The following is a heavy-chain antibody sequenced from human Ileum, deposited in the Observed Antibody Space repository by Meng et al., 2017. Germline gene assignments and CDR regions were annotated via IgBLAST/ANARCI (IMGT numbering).Heavy chain of an antibody. CDR1: GGSFSGDY. CDR3: ARYGGSGSYWHFDP. CDR2: IHHSGST. D-gene: IGHD3-10*01. J-gene: IGHJ2*01. V-gene: IGHV4-34*01. Sequence: QVQLQQWGAGLLKPSETLSLTCAVYGGSFSGDYWTWIRQPPGKGLEWIGEIHHSGSTNYNPSLKSRVTMSIDTSKIQFSLELSSVTAADAAVYYCARYGGSGSYWHFDPWGRGTLVTVSS.